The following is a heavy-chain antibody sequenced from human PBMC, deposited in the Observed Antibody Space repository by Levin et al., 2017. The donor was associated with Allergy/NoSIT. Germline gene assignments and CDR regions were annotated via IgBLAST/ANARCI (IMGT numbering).Heavy chain of an antibody. CDR2: ISGGDGGI. V-gene: IGHV3-23*01. J-gene: IGHJ5*02. D-gene: IGHD6-13*01. CDR3: AKGGGYSSSPNWFDP. CDR1: GFTFSSYA. Sequence: GGSLRLSCATSGFTFSSYAMSWVRQAPGKGLEWVSGISGGDGGIYYADSVKGRFTISRDNSKNTLYLQMNSLRAEDTALYFCAKGGGYSSSPNWFDPWGRGTLVTVSS.